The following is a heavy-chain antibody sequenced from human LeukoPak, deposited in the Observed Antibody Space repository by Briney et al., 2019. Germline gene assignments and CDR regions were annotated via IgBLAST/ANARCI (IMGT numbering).Heavy chain of an antibody. CDR2: IYSGGST. D-gene: IGHD6-19*01. J-gene: IGHJ4*02. CDR1: GFTVSSNY. Sequence: GGSLRLSCAASGFTVSSNYMSWVRQAPGKGLEWVSVIYSGGSTYYADSVKGRFTISRDNSKNTLYLQMNSLRAEDTAVYYCAKDFAAVAPLGPSDYWGQGTLVTVSS. CDR3: AKDFAAVAPLGPSDY. V-gene: IGHV3-66*01.